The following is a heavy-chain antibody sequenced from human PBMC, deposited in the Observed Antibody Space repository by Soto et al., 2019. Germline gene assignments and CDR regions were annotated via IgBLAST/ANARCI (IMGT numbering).Heavy chain of an antibody. Sequence: EKRLVQSGGGLVQPGGSLRLSCAASGFSVGGNYMSWVRQAPGKGLELVSLIYSGGNPFYADSMKGRFTLSRDNSNNMLCLQMDSLRAEDTAVYYCARGPNSDCWGQGTLVIVSS. CDR2: IYSGGNP. J-gene: IGHJ4*02. CDR3: ARGPNSDC. V-gene: IGHV3-53*01. CDR1: GFSVGGNY. D-gene: IGHD2-21*01.